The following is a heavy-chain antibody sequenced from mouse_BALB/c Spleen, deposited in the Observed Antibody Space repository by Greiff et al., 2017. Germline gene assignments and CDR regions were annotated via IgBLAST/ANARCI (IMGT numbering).Heavy chain of an antibody. CDR2: ISYSGST. V-gene: IGHV3-2*02. Sequence: QLKESGPGLVKPSQSLSLTCTVTGYSITSDYAWNWIRQFPGNKLEWMGYISYSGSTSYNPSLKSRISITRDTSKNQFFLQLNSVTTEDTATYYCARGKGYAMDYWGQGTSVTVSS. J-gene: IGHJ4*01. CDR3: ARGKGYAMDY. CDR1: GYSITSDYA.